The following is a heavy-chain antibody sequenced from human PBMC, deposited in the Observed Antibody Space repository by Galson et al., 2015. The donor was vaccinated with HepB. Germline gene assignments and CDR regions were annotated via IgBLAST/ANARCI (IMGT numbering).Heavy chain of an antibody. D-gene: IGHD2-15*01. CDR3: ARDTVVVVVAALVFDI. V-gene: IGHV3-23*01. Sequence: SLRLSCAASGFTFSNYAMTWVRQAPGKGLEWVSSISAGGDTTYYADSVKGRFTISRDNAKNSLYLQMNSLRAEDTAVYYCARDTVVVVVAALVFDIWGQGTMVTVSS. J-gene: IGHJ3*02. CDR2: ISAGGDTT. CDR1: GFTFSNYA.